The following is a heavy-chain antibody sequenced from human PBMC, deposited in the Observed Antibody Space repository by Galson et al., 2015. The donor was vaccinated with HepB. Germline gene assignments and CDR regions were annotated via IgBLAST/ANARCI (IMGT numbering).Heavy chain of an antibody. J-gene: IGHJ5*02. CDR3: ARDTSLANYDNMGGIWLDP. CDR2: ISGSGNK. CDR1: GGSVRSDESY. Sequence: ETLSLTCTVSGGSVRSDESYWTWIRQSPGKGLEWIGYISGSGNKNYNPSLKSRVTISIERSKNQFSLRLNSVTATDTAIYFCARDTSLANYDNMGGIWLDPWGQGTLVTVSS. V-gene: IGHV4-61*08. D-gene: IGHD3-22*01.